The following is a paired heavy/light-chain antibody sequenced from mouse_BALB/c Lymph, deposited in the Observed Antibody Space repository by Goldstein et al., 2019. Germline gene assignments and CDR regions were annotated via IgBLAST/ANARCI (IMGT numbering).Light chain of an antibody. V-gene: IGKV1-88*01. J-gene: IGKJ1*01. CDR1: QSLANSYGNTY. CDR3: LQGTHQPTWT. Sequence: DVVVTQTPLSLPVSFGDQVSISCRSSQSLANSYGNTYLSWYLHKPGQSPQLLIYGISNRFSGVPDRFSGSGSGTDFTLKISTIKPEDLGMYYCLQGTHQPTWTFGGGTKLEIK. CDR2: GIS.
Heavy chain of an antibody. Sequence: DVQLVESGGGLVQPGGSRKLSCAASGFTFSSFGMHWVRQAPEKGLEWVAYISSGSSTIYYADTVKGRFTISRDNPKNTLFLQMTSLRSEDTAMYYCARSAGYDWYFDVWGAGTTVTVSS. CDR3: ARSAGYDWYFDV. J-gene: IGHJ1*01. CDR1: GFTFSSFG. V-gene: IGHV5-17*02. CDR2: ISSGSSTI. D-gene: IGHD2-2*01.